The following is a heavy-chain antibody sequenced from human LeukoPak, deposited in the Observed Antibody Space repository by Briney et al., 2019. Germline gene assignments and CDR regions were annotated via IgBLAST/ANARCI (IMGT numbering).Heavy chain of an antibody. CDR2: IIPIFGTA. CDR3: AVVGATYGFDI. J-gene: IGHJ3*02. Sequence: SVKVSCKASGGTFSSYAISWVRQAPGQGLEWMGGIIPIFGTANYAQKFQGRVTMTTETSTSTAYMELRSLRSDDTAVYYCAVVGATYGFDIWGQGTMVTVSS. CDR1: GGTFSSYA. D-gene: IGHD1-26*01. V-gene: IGHV1-69*05.